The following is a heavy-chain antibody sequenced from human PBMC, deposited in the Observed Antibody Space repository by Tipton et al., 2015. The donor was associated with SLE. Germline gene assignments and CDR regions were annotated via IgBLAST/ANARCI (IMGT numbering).Heavy chain of an antibody. V-gene: IGHV4-4*02. CDR1: GGSISSSNW. CDR2: IYHSGST. D-gene: IGHD3-16*01. J-gene: IGHJ6*02. CDR3: ARWEFYVSYHYGMDV. Sequence: TLSLTCAVSGGSISSSNWWSWVRQPPGKGLEWIGEIYHSGSTNYNPSLKSRVTISVDKSKNQFSLKLSSVTAADTAVYYCARWEFYVSYHYGMDVWGQGNTVTVSS.